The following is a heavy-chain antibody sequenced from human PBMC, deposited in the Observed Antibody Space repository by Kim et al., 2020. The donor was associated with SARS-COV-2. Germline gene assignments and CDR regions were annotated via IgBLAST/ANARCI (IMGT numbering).Heavy chain of an antibody. D-gene: IGHD1-26*01. CDR1: GFTFSSYG. J-gene: IGHJ5*02. Sequence: GGSLRLSCAASGFTFSSYGMHWARQAPGKGLEWVAVIWYDGSNKYYADSVKGRFTISRDNSKNTLYLQMNSLRAEDTAVYYCARDGGSGSYFGGVARGENWFDPWGQGTLVTVSS. CDR3: ARDGGSGSYFGGVARGENWFDP. V-gene: IGHV3-33*01. CDR2: IWYDGSNK.